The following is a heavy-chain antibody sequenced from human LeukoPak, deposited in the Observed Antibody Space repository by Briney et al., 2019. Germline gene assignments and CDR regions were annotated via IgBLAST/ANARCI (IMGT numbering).Heavy chain of an antibody. Sequence: SETLSLTCTVSGDSISSHYWSWIRQPPGKGLEWIGLIYNSGSTNYNPSLKSRGTISVDTSNNQFSLRLSSVTAADTAVYYCARTKILTGYYLFDYWGQGTLVTVSS. D-gene: IGHD3-9*01. J-gene: IGHJ4*02. CDR2: IYNSGST. V-gene: IGHV4-59*11. CDR1: GDSISSHY. CDR3: ARTKILTGYYLFDY.